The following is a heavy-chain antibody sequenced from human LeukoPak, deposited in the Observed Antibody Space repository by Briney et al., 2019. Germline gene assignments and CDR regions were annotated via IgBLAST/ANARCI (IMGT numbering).Heavy chain of an antibody. V-gene: IGHV3-21*01. CDR3: ARVRVGATGYYFDY. CDR2: ISSSSSYI. J-gene: IGHJ4*02. CDR1: GFTFSSYS. Sequence: PGGSLRLSCAASGFTFSSYSMNWVRQAPGKGLEWVSSISSSSSYIYYADSVKGRFTISRDNAKNSLYLQMNSLRAEDTAVYYCARVRVGATGYYFDYWGQGTLSPSPQ. D-gene: IGHD1-26*01.